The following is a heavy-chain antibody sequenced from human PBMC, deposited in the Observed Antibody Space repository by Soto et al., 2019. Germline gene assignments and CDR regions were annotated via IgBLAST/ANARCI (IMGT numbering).Heavy chain of an antibody. Sequence: PSETLSLTCAVYGGSFSGYYWNWIRQPPGKGLEWIGEINHSGITNYNPSLKSRVTISIDKSKNQFSLKLMSLSAADTAVYYCGRLEGLATISYYFDYWGQGALVTVSS. V-gene: IGHV4-34*01. CDR2: INHSGIT. CDR1: GGSFSGYY. J-gene: IGHJ4*02. D-gene: IGHD3-9*01. CDR3: GRLEGLATISYYFDY.